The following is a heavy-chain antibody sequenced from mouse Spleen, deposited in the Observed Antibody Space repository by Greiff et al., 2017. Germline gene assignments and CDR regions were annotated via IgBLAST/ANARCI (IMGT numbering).Heavy chain of an antibody. V-gene: IGHV1-69*01. CDR3: ARSRYDVYAMYY. J-gene: IGHJ4*01. CDR2: IDPSDSYT. Sequence: QVQLQQPGAELVMPGASVKLSCKASGYTFTSYWMHWVKQRPGQGLEWIGEIDPSDSYTNYNQKFKGKATLTVDKSSSTAYMQLSSLTSEDSAVYYCARSRYDVYAMYYWGQGTSVTVSS. D-gene: IGHD2-14*01. CDR1: GYTFTSYW.